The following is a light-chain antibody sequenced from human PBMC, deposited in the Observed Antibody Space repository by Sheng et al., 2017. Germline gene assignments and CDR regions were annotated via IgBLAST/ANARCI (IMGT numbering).Light chain of an antibody. Sequence: DIQMTQSPSSLSASVGDRVTITCRASQRISTYLSWYQQKPGIAPKLLIYVASNLQSGVPSRFSGSGSGTDFTLTISSLHPEDFATYFCQQSYSTPYTFGHGTKLEI. CDR1: QRISTY. V-gene: IGKV1-39*01. CDR3: QQSYSTPYT. J-gene: IGKJ2*01. CDR2: VAS.